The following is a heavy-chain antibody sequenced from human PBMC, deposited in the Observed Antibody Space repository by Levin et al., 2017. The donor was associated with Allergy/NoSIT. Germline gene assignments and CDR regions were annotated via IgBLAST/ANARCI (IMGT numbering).Heavy chain of an antibody. V-gene: IGHV5-51*01. CDR2: IYPGDSDT. D-gene: IGHD6-19*01. CDR3: VRRDLSPATAVAGGMDV. J-gene: IGHJ6*02. CDR1: GYSFSTYW. Sequence: GESLKISCKGSGYSFSTYWIGWVRQMPGKGLEWMGIIYPGDSDTRYSPSFQGQVAISADKSINTVYLQWSSLKTSDSATYYCVRRDLSPATAVAGGMDVWGQGTTVTVSS.